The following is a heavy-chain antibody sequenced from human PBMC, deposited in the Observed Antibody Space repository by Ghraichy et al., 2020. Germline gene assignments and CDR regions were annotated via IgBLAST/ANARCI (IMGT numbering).Heavy chain of an antibody. Sequence: SETLSLTCTVSGGSISSYYWSWIRQPPGKGLEWIGYIYYSGSTNYNPSLKSRVTMSVDTSKNQFSLKLSSVTAADTALYYCARDAAAAGTFWYFYLWGRGTLVTVSS. CDR3: ARDAAAAGTFWYFYL. CDR1: GGSISSYY. J-gene: IGHJ2*01. D-gene: IGHD6-13*01. V-gene: IGHV4-59*01. CDR2: IYYSGST.